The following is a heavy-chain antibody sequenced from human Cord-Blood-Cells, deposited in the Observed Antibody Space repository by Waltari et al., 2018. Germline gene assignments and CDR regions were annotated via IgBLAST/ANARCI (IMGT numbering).Heavy chain of an antibody. V-gene: IGHV2-5*02. CDR3: AHLWKQLVLFDY. CDR1: GFSLSTSGVG. J-gene: IGHJ4*02. CDR2: IYSDDDK. Sequence: QITLKESGPTLVKPTPTLTLTCTLSGFSLSTSGVGVGWIRQPPGKALEWLALIYSDDDKSYSPSLKSRLTITKDTSKNQVVLTMTNMDPVDTATYYCAHLWKQLVLFDYWGQGTLVTVSS. D-gene: IGHD6-6*01.